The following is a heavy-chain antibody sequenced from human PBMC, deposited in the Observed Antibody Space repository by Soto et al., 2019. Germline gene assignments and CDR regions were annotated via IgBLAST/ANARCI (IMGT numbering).Heavy chain of an antibody. D-gene: IGHD2-2*01. CDR2: IYPGDSDT. Sequence: GESLKISCKGSGYSFTSYWIGWVRQMPGKGLEWMGIIYPGDSDTRYSPSFQGQVTISADKSISTAYLQWSSLKAPDTAMYYCARCGEYCSSTSCYPDYYGMDVWGQGTTVTVSS. V-gene: IGHV5-51*01. CDR1: GYSFTSYW. CDR3: ARCGEYCSSTSCYPDYYGMDV. J-gene: IGHJ6*02.